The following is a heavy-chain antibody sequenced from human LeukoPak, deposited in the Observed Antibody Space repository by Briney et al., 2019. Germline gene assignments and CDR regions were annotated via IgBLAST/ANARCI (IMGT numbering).Heavy chain of an antibody. Sequence: PSGTLSLTCTVSGGSISSSSYYWGWIRQPPGTGLEWIGSIYYSGSTYYNPSLKSRVTISVDTSKNQFSLKLSSVTAADTAVYYCARLYEDPGGRSGGFDYWGQGTLVTVSS. V-gene: IGHV4-39*07. CDR2: IYYSGST. D-gene: IGHD3-10*01. CDR3: ARLYEDPGGRSGGFDY. CDR1: GGSISSSSYY. J-gene: IGHJ4*02.